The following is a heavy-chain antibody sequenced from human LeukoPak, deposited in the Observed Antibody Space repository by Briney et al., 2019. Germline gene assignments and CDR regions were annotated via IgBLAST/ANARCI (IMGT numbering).Heavy chain of an antibody. CDR2: IIPIFGTA. CDR1: GGTFSSYA. D-gene: IGHD3-22*01. J-gene: IGHJ4*02. CDR3: ARDLGYYYDSSGYYPIDY. Sequence: SVKVSCKASGGTFSSYAISWVRQAPGQGLEWMGGIIPIFGTANYAQKFQGRVTITADESRSTAYMELSSLRSEDTAVYYCARDLGYYYDSSGYYPIDYWGQGTLVTVSS. V-gene: IGHV1-69*13.